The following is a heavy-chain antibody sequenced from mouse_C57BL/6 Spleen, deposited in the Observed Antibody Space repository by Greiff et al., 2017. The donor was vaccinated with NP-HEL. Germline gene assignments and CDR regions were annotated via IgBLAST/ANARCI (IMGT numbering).Heavy chain of an antibody. CDR3: AHSGFPDYYAMDY. D-gene: IGHD1-3*01. CDR2: IYPRSGNT. Sequence: VQLQQSGAELARPGASVKLSCKASGYTFTSYGISWVKQRTGQGLEWIGEIYPRSGNTYYNEKFKGKATLTADKSSSTAYMELRSLASEDSAFYFCAHSGFPDYYAMDYWGQGTSVTVSS. V-gene: IGHV1-81*01. CDR1: GYTFTSYG. J-gene: IGHJ4*01.